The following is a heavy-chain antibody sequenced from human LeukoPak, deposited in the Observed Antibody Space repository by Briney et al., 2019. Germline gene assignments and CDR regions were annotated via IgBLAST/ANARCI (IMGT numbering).Heavy chain of an antibody. J-gene: IGHJ4*02. CDR1: GFTFSSYS. V-gene: IGHV3-23*01. CDR2: ISGSGGST. CDR3: AKGRGSDRDGFNFSGFRSAMPFPDY. Sequence: GGSLRLSCAASGFTFSSYSMNWVRQAPGKGLEWVSGISGSGGSTYYANSVKGRFTISRDNSKNTLSLQMNSLRAEDTALYYCAKGRGSDRDGFNFSGFRSAMPFPDYWGQGTLVTVSS. D-gene: IGHD5-24*01.